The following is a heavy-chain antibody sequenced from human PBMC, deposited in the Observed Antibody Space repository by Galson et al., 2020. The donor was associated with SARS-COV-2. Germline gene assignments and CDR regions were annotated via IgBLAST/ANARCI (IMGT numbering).Heavy chain of an antibody. J-gene: IGHJ4*02. D-gene: IGHD1-1*01. CDR1: GFTISGSA. CDR3: TAGKGGY. CDR2: IRSRANNYAT. Sequence: GASLKISCAVSGFTISGSAMHWVRQASGKGLEWVGRIRSRANNYATIYAASVQGRFTVSRDDSKNTAYLQMNSLKSEDTAVYYCTAGKGGYWGQGTVVMVSS. V-gene: IGHV3-73*01.